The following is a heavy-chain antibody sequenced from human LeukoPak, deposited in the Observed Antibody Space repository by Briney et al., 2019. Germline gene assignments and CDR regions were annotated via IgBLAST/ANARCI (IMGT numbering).Heavy chain of an antibody. D-gene: IGHD3-22*01. CDR1: GFTFDDYA. CDR3: ARLPYYYDSSGYYYEENY. J-gene: IGHJ4*02. Sequence: GGSLRLSCAASGFTFDDYAMHWVRQAPGKGLEWVSGISWNSGSIGYADSVKGRFTISRDNAKNSLYLQMNSLRAEDTAVYYCARLPYYYDSSGYYYEENYWGQGTLVTVSS. V-gene: IGHV3-9*01. CDR2: ISWNSGSI.